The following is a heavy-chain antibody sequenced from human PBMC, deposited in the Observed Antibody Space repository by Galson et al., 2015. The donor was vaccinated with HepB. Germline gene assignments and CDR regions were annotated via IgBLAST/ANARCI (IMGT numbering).Heavy chain of an antibody. Sequence: QSGAEVKKPGESLRISCKVSGYSITSYWISWVRQMPGKGLEWMGRIDPSDSYTNYSPSFQGHVTISADKSLSTASLQWSSLKASDTAMYYCALPSHCSSSSCDSWDAFDMWGQGTMVTVSS. CDR3: ALPSHCSSSSCDSWDAFDM. V-gene: IGHV5-10-1*01. CDR2: IDPSDSYT. CDR1: GYSITSYW. D-gene: IGHD2-2*02. J-gene: IGHJ3*02.